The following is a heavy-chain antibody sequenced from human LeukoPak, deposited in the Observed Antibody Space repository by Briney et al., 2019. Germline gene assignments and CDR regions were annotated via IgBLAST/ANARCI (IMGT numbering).Heavy chain of an antibody. CDR1: GFTFSSYS. CDR3: AREGMPSTSFHYYYYYMDV. D-gene: IGHD2-2*01. Sequence: PGGSVRLSCAASGFTFSSYSMNWVRQAPGKGLECVSSIGSSSSYIYYADSVKGRLTISRDNAKNSLYLQMNSLRAEDTAVYYCAREGMPSTSFHYYYYYMDVWGKGTTVTVSS. CDR2: IGSSSSYI. V-gene: IGHV3-21*01. J-gene: IGHJ6*03.